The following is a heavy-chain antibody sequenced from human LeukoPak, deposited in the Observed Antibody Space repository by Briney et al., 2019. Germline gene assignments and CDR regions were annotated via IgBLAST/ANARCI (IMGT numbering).Heavy chain of an antibody. Sequence: GGSLRLSCAASGFTFSSYAMSWVRQAPGKGLEWVSGISGSGGSTYYADSVKGRFTISRANSKNTLYLQMNSLRAEDTAVYYCAKHITIFGVVTAPFDYWGQGTLVTVSS. D-gene: IGHD3-3*01. V-gene: IGHV3-23*01. CDR2: ISGSGGST. J-gene: IGHJ4*02. CDR1: GFTFSSYA. CDR3: AKHITIFGVVTAPFDY.